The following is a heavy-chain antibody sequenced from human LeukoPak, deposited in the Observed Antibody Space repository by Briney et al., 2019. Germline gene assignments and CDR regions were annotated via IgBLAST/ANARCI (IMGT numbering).Heavy chain of an antibody. D-gene: IGHD3-3*01. Sequence: PGGSLRLSCAASGFSFRSCWMHWVRQAPGKELVWVSRINGDGSTTNYADSVRGRFTISRDNAKNTLYLRMNSLRADDSAVYFCASLVGGYYPPVEAFDVWGQGTMVTVSS. V-gene: IGHV3-74*01. CDR3: ASLVGGYYPPVEAFDV. CDR1: GFSFRSCW. CDR2: INGDGSTT. J-gene: IGHJ3*01.